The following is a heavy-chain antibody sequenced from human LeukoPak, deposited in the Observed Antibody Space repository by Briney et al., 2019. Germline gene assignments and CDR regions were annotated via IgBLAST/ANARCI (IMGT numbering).Heavy chain of an antibody. CDR2: INHSGST. D-gene: IGHD1-26*01. CDR1: GGSFSGYY. Sequence: SETLSLTCAVYGGSFSGYYWSWIRQPPGKGLEWIGEINHSGSTNYNPSLKSRVTISVDTSKNQFSLKLSSVTAADTAVYYCAREGSYYDYFDYWGQGTLVPVSS. CDR3: AREGSYYDYFDY. J-gene: IGHJ4*02. V-gene: IGHV4-34*01.